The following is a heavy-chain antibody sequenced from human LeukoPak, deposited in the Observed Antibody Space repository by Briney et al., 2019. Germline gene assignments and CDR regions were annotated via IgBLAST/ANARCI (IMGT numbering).Heavy chain of an antibody. V-gene: IGHV4-34*01. J-gene: IGHJ4*02. D-gene: IGHD1-26*01. CDR1: GGSFSGYY. CDR3: ASGSYYEDY. CDR2: INHSGST. Sequence: SETLSLTCAVYGGSFSGYYWTWIRQPPGKGLEWIGEINHSGSTTYKPSLKSRVTISVDTSKNQFSLKLSSVTAADTAVYYCASGSYYEDYWGQGTLVTVSS.